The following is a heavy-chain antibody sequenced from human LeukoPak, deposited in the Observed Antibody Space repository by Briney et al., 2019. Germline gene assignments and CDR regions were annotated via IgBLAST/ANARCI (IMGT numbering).Heavy chain of an antibody. CDR1: GGSISSYY. J-gene: IGHJ4*02. CDR2: IHYSGST. CDR3: ARSSDTSGFYYYFGY. D-gene: IGHD3-22*01. Sequence: PSETLSLTCTVSGGSISSYYWSWIRQPPGKGLEWIGYIHYSGSTNYNPSLKSRVTISVDTSKNQFSLKLRSVTAADTAVYYCARSSDTSGFYYYFGYWGQGTLVTVSS. V-gene: IGHV4-59*01.